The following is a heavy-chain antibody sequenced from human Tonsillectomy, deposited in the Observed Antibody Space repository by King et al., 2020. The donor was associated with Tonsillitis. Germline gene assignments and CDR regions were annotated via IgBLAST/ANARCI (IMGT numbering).Heavy chain of an antibody. CDR3: ARAVSSTSGLDY. J-gene: IGHJ4*02. CDR1: GFTFSNYW. D-gene: IGHD2-2*01. V-gene: IGHV3-7*01. Sequence: VQLVESGGGLVQPGGSLRLSCGASGFTFSNYWISWVRQAPGKGLEWVANIRQDGNDLYYVDSVKGRFTISRDDAKNSLYLQMNGLSAEDTAVYYCARAVSSTSGLDYWGQGSLVTVSS. CDR2: IRQDGNDL.